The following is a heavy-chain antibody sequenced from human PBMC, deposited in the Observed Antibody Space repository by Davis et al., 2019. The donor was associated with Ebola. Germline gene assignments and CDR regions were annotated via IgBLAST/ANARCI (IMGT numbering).Heavy chain of an antibody. CDR3: ARGSCTNRDYLSGHCFYYYYGLDV. V-gene: IGHV3-48*01. Sequence: PGGSLRLSCAASGFTFSNYWMDWVRQAPGKGLEWLSYISGSSGTIYYADSVKGRFTISRDNAKNSLYLQMNSLRAEDTAVYYCARGSCTNRDYLSGHCFYYYYGLDVWGQGTTVTVSS. CDR2: ISGSSGTI. J-gene: IGHJ6*02. D-gene: IGHD2-21*01. CDR1: GFTFSNYW.